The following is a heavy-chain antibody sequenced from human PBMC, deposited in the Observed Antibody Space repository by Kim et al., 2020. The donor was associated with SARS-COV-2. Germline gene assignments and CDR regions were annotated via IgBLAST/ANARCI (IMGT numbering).Heavy chain of an antibody. Sequence: GGSLRLSCAASGVTVSSLYMSWVRQAPGKGLQWVSVLYPGGSTYYTDSVKGRFTISRDNSMNTLYLHMIGLRAEDTAVHYCAKEPEYDSIGYYDSWGQGTLVTVSS. V-gene: IGHV3-66*01. D-gene: IGHD3-22*01. J-gene: IGHJ4*02. CDR3: AKEPEYDSIGYYDS. CDR2: LYPGGST. CDR1: GVTVSSLY.